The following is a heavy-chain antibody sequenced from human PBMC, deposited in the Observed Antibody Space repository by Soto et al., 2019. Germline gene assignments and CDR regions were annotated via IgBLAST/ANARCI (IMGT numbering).Heavy chain of an antibody. CDR1: GFIFSAYG. V-gene: IGHV3-30*18. CDR2: ISYDGSNE. CDR3: AKGGGGPTYFDY. Sequence: QVQLVESGGGVVQPGRSLRLSCAASGFIFSAYGMHWVRQAPGKGLEWVAVISYDGSNEFYADSVKGRFTISRDNSKNTLYLQMNSMKADDTAVYACAKGGGGPTYFDYWGQGTLVTVSS. D-gene: IGHD2-15*01. J-gene: IGHJ4*02.